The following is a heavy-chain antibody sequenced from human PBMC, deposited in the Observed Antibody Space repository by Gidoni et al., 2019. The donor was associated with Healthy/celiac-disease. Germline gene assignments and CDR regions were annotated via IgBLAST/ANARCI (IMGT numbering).Heavy chain of an antibody. CDR2: ISGSGGST. CDR3: AKFEVRGVMIDYYYYGMDV. J-gene: IGHJ6*02. CDR1: GFTFSSYA. D-gene: IGHD3-10*01. Sequence: EVQLLESGGGLVQPGGSLRLSCAASGFTFSSYAMSWVRQAPGKGLEWVSAISGSGGSTSYADSVEGRFTIYRDNSKNTLYLQMNSRRAEDTAVYYCAKFEVRGVMIDYYYYGMDVWGQGTTVTVSS. V-gene: IGHV3-23*01.